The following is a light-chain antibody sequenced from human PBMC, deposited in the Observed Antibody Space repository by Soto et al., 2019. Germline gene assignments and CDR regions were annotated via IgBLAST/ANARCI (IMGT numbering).Light chain of an antibody. CDR2: EVS. CDR3: SSYAGSNNFWV. V-gene: IGLV2-8*01. Sequence: QSALTQPPSASGSPGQSVTISCTGTSSDVGGYNYVSWYQQHPGKAPKLMIYEVSKRPSGVPDRFSGSKSGNTASLTVSGLQAEDEADYCCSSYAGSNNFWVFGGGTKLTVL. J-gene: IGLJ3*02. CDR1: SSDVGGYNY.